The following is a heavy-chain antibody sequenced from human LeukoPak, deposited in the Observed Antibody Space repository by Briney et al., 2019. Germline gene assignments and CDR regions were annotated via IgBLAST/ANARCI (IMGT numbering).Heavy chain of an antibody. CDR3: ARRGDSSGLYNFDY. Sequence: GSLRLSCAASGFTFSSYSMNWVRQPPGKGLEWIGEINHSGSTNYNPSLRSRVTISVDTSKNQFSLKLSSVTAADTAVYYCARRGDSSGLYNFDYWGQGTLVTVSS. D-gene: IGHD3-22*01. V-gene: IGHV4-34*01. CDR2: INHSGST. CDR1: GFTFSSYS. J-gene: IGHJ4*02.